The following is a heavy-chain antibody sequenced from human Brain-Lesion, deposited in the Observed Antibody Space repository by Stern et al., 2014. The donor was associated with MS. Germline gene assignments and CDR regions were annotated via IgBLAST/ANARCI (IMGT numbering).Heavy chain of an antibody. CDR2: FDPEDGET. CDR1: GYTLTELS. V-gene: IGHV1-24*01. J-gene: IGHJ4*02. CDR3: ATLSPGAGGNYYRHFDY. Sequence: VQLEESGAEVKKPGASVKVSCKVSGYTLTELSMHWVRPAPRKGLEWMGGFDPEDGETIYAQKFQGRVTMTEDTSTDTAYMELSSLRSEDTAVYYCATLSPGAGGNYYRHFDYWGQGTLVTVSS. D-gene: IGHD1-26*01.